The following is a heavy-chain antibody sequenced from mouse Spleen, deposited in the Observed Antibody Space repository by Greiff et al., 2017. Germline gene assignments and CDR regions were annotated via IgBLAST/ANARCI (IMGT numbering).Heavy chain of an antibody. J-gene: IGHJ3*01. Sequence: QVQLQQSGPGLVAPSQSLSITCTVSGLSLTSYGVHWVRQPPGKGLEWLGVIWAGGSTNYNSALMSRLSISKDNSKSQVFLKMNSLQTDDTAMYYCARGTIHYYGYFAYWGQGTLVTVSA. CDR2: IWAGGST. CDR3: ARGTIHYYGYFAY. CDR1: GLSLTSYG. V-gene: IGHV2-9*02. D-gene: IGHD1-2*01.